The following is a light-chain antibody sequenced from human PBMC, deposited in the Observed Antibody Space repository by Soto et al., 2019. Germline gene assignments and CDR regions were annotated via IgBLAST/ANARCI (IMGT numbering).Light chain of an antibody. CDR1: SSDVGGYNY. Sequence: QSVLTQPRSVSGSPGQSVTISCTGTSSDVGGYNYVSWYQQHPGKAPKLMIYDVNKRPSGVPDRFSGSKSGNTASLTVSGLQAEDEADYYCSSYAGSSNVFGTGTKLTVL. CDR3: SSYAGSSNV. J-gene: IGLJ1*01. CDR2: DVN. V-gene: IGLV2-11*01.